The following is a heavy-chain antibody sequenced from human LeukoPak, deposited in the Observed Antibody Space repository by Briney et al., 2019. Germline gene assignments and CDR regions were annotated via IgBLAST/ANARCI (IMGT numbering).Heavy chain of an antibody. V-gene: IGHV3-48*01. CDR2: ISSSSSTI. CDR1: GFTFSSYS. Sequence: PGGSPRLSCAASGFTFSSYSMNWVRQAPGKGLEWVSYISSSSSTIYYADSVKGRFTISRDNAKNSLYLQMNSLRAEDTAVYYCARDSSGSNYMDVWGKGTTVTVSS. J-gene: IGHJ6*03. CDR3: ARDSSGSNYMDV. D-gene: IGHD3-22*01.